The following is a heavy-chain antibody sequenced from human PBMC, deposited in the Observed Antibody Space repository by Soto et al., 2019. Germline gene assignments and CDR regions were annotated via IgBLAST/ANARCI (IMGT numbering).Heavy chain of an antibody. V-gene: IGHV1-69*02. CDR2: IIPILGIA. J-gene: IGHJ3*02. D-gene: IGHD2-15*01. CDR3: ASDNCSGGSCYFAAFDI. Sequence: QVQLVQSGAEVKKPGSSVKVSCKASGGTFSSYTISWVRQAPGQGLEWMGRIIPILGIANYAQKFQGRVTITADKSTSTAYMELSSLRSEDTAVYYCASDNCSGGSCYFAAFDILGQGTMVTVSS. CDR1: GGTFSSYT.